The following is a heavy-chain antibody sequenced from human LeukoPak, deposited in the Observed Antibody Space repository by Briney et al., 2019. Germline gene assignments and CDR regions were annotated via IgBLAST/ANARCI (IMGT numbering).Heavy chain of an antibody. CDR2: TSSDLNVK. Sequence: PGGSLRLSCAASGFTFSSYAMHWVRQAPGKGLEWVAVTSSDLNVKLYADSVKGRFTISRDNSRSTLYLQMNSLRPEDTAIYYCAREGYYGSGSPPSLHFDYWGQGALVTVSS. V-gene: IGHV3-30-3*01. D-gene: IGHD3-10*01. CDR1: GFTFSSYA. CDR3: AREGYYGSGSPPSLHFDY. J-gene: IGHJ4*02.